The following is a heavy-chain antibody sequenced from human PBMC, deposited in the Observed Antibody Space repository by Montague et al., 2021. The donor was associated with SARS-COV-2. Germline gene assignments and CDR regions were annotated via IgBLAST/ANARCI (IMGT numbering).Heavy chain of an antibody. J-gene: IGHJ3*02. CDR3: ARHSGRDTIFGVVIIPDAFDI. CDR1: GSSISSSSYY. D-gene: IGHD3-3*01. V-gene: IGHV4-39*01. CDR2: IYYSGST. Sequence: SETLSLTCTVSGSSISSSSYYWGWIRQPPGKGLEWIGSIYYSGSTYYNPSLKSRVTISVDTSKNQFSLKLSSVTAVDTAVYYCARHSGRDTIFGVVIIPDAFDIWGQGTMVTVSS.